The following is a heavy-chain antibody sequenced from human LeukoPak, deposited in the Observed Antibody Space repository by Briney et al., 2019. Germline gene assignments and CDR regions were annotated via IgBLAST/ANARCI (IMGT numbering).Heavy chain of an antibody. CDR2: IIPIFGTA. Sequence: SVKVSCKASGGTFSSYAISWVRQAPGQGLEWMGGIIPIFGTANYAQKFQGRVTITADESTSTAYVELSSLRSEDTAVYYCARDGPGDSAYFDYWGQGTLVTVSS. V-gene: IGHV1-69*01. CDR3: ARDGPGDSAYFDY. CDR1: GGTFSSYA. J-gene: IGHJ4*02. D-gene: IGHD7-27*01.